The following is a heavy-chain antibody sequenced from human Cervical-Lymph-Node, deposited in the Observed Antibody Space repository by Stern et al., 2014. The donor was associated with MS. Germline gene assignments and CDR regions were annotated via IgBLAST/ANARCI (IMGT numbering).Heavy chain of an antibody. CDR3: AKDISERHYYFDS. J-gene: IGHJ4*02. V-gene: IGHV3-9*01. Sequence: QLVESGGGSVQPGRSLRLSCAASGFTFDDCAMHWVRQAPGKGLGWVAGISWNSNNIGYAHSVRGRFTISRDNAKNSLYLQMNGLRPEDTALYYCAKDISERHYYFDSWGEGTLVTVSS. CDR1: GFTFDDCA. D-gene: IGHD3-16*02. CDR2: ISWNSNNI.